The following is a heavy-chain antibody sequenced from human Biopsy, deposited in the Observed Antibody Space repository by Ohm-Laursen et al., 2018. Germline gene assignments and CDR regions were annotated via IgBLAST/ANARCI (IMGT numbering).Heavy chain of an antibody. D-gene: IGHD2-8*01. CDR2: INKDGSVT. CDR3: ARDSGGGDSINGWYDALDL. Sequence: SLRLSCTASGFTFSQYWMTWVRQSPGKGLEWVANINKDGSVTNYLDSVKGRFAVSRDNAKNSAYLQMNSLRTEDTAIYNCARDSGGGDSINGWYDALDLWGRGTTVTVSS. CDR1: GFTFSQYW. J-gene: IGHJ3*01. V-gene: IGHV3-7*01.